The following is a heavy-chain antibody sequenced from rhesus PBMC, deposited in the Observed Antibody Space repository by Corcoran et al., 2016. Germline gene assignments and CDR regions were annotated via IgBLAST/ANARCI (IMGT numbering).Heavy chain of an antibody. Sequence: EVQLVESGGGLVQPGGSLRLSCAASGFTFSSYGMSWVRQAPGKGLEWVSAINCCGVSTYYADSGNGRFTISRENSKNTLSLQMNSLRAEDTAVYYCAKNTNFWTGYYFDYWGQGVLVTVSS. CDR3: AKNTNFWTGYYFDY. CDR1: GFTFSSYG. CDR2: INCCGVST. J-gene: IGHJ4*01. D-gene: IGHD3-3*01. V-gene: IGHV3S5*01.